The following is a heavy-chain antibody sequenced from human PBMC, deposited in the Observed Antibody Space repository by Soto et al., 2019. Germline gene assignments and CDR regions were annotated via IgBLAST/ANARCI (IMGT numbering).Heavy chain of an antibody. CDR3: ASGGQLLLY. J-gene: IGHJ4*02. D-gene: IGHD2-15*01. CDR2: INHSGST. CDR1: GGSFSGYY. V-gene: IGHV4-34*01. Sequence: WETLSLTGAVYGGSFSGYYWSWIRQPPGKGLEWIGEINHSGSTNYNPSLKSRVTISVDTSKNQFSLKLSSVTAADTAVYYCASGGQLLLYWGQGTLVTVSS.